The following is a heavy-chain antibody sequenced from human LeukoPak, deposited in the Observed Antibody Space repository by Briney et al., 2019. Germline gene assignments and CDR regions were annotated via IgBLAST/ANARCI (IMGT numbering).Heavy chain of an antibody. Sequence: SETLSLTCTVSGGSISSYYWSWIRQPAGKGLEWIGRIYTSGSTNYNPSLKSRVTMSVDTSKNQFSLKLSSVTAADTAVYYCARVMGYCSSTSCYNVENWFDPWGQGTLVTVSS. CDR2: IYTSGST. D-gene: IGHD2-2*02. V-gene: IGHV4-4*07. CDR1: GGSISSYY. J-gene: IGHJ5*02. CDR3: ARVMGYCSSTSCYNVENWFDP.